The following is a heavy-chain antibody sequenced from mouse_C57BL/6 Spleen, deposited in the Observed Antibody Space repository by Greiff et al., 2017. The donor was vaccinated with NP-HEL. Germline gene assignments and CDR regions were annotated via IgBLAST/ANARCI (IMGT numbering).Heavy chain of an antibody. CDR3: VRGDGGMDY. D-gene: IGHD3-3*01. Sequence: EVHLVESGGGLVQPKGSLKLSCAASGFSFNTYAMNWVRQAPGKGLEWVARIRSKSNNYATYYADSVKDRFTISRDDSESMRYLQMNNLKTEDTAMYYCVRGDGGMDYWGQGTSVTVSS. CDR1: GFSFNTYA. J-gene: IGHJ4*01. V-gene: IGHV10-1*01. CDR2: IRSKSNNYAT.